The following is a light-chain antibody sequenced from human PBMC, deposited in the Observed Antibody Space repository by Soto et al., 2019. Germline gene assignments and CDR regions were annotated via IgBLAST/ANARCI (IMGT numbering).Light chain of an antibody. CDR1: SSDVGSYNG. V-gene: IGLV2-18*02. Sequence: QSALTQPPSVSGSPGQSVTISCTGTSSDVGSYNGVSWYQQPPGTAPKFMIYEVSNRPPGVPDRFSGSKSGNTASLTISGLQAEDEADYYCSSYTTSSTYGFGTGTKVTVL. J-gene: IGLJ1*01. CDR3: SSYTTSSTYG. CDR2: EVS.